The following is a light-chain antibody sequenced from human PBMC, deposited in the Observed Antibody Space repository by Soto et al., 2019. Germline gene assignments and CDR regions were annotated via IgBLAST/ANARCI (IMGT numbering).Light chain of an antibody. CDR3: QQYDIWPPT. V-gene: IGKV3-15*01. Sequence: EIVMTQSPAILSVSPGERATLSCRASQSVSTNLAWFQQKPGQTPRLLFNGASTRATGIPARFTDSGSGTEFILTISSLQSEDFAVYYCQQYDIWPPTFGQGTKVDIK. CDR1: QSVSTN. CDR2: GAS. J-gene: IGKJ1*01.